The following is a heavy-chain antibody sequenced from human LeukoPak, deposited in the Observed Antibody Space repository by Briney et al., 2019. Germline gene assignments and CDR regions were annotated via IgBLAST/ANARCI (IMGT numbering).Heavy chain of an antibody. D-gene: IGHD3-22*01. CDR1: GVSVSSSYYY. CDR3: ARESCNSCDSSGYV. CDR2: IYYSGST. J-gene: IGHJ4*02. Sequence: PSETLSLTCTVSGVSVSSSYYYWDWIPQLPGKGLEWIGYIYYSGSTNDNPSLKSQVTISLDTSNNQFSLRLNSVTAADTAVYYCARESCNSCDSSGYVWGQGILVTVSS. V-gene: IGHV4-61*01.